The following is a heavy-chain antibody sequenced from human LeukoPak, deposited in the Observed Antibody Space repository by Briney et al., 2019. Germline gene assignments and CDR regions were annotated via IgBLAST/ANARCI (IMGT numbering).Heavy chain of an antibody. CDR3: ARATGDFWSGYYFDY. CDR2: IIPIFGTA. Sequence: SVKVSCKASGGTFSSYAISWVRQAPGQGLEWMGGIIPIFGTANYAQKFQGRVTITADTSTSTAYMELRSLRSDDTAVYYCARATGDFWSGYYFDYWGQGTLVTVSS. V-gene: IGHV1-69*06. J-gene: IGHJ4*02. D-gene: IGHD3-3*01. CDR1: GGTFSSYA.